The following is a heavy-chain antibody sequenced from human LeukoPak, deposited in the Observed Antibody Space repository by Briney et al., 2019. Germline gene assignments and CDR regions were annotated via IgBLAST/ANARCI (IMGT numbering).Heavy chain of an antibody. CDR1: GGSISSYY. V-gene: IGHV4-4*07. CDR2: IYTSGST. CDR3: AREGDGLWFGEHDFDY. Sequence: SQTLSLTCTVSGGSISSYYWSWIRHPAGKGMEWIGRIYTSGSTNYNPSLKSRVTMSVDTSQNQFSLKLSSVTAADTAVYYCAREGDGLWFGEHDFDYWGQGTLVTVSS. D-gene: IGHD3-10*01. J-gene: IGHJ4*02.